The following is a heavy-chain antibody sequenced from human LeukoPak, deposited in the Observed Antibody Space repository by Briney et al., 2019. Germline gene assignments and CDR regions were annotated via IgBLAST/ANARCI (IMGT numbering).Heavy chain of an antibody. V-gene: IGHV3-23*01. CDR1: GFTFSSYG. D-gene: IGHD4-11*01. J-gene: IGHJ4*02. CDR2: ISGSGGST. CDR3: AKVATVTTHSDY. Sequence: PGGSLRLSCAASGFTFSSYGMDWVRQAPGKGLEWVSAISGSGGSTYYADSVKGRFTISRDNSKNTLYLQMNSLRAEDTAVYYCAKVATVTTHSDYWGQGTLVTVSS.